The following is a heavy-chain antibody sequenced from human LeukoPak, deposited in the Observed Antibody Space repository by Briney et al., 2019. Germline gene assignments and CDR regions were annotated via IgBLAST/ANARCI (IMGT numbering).Heavy chain of an antibody. CDR1: GFTFSDHY. V-gene: IGHV3-72*01. D-gene: IGHD6-19*01. J-gene: IGHJ3*02. CDR3: IRGSLSSGWRALDI. Sequence: GGSLRLSCAASGFTFSDHYLDWVRQAPGKGLEWLGRTRNKANSYTTEYAASVKGRFTISRDDSNNSQYLQMNSLKTEDTAVYYCIRGSLSSGWRALDIWGQGTMVTVSS. CDR2: TRNKANSYTT.